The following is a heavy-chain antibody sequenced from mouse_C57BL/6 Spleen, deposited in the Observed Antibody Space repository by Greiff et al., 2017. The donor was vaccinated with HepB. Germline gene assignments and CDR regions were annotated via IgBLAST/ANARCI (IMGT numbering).Heavy chain of an antibody. CDR1: GYTFTDYY. J-gene: IGHJ2*01. CDR3: ARRGVVAYYFDY. Sequence: EVQLQQSGPELVKPGASVKISCKASGYTFTDYYMNWVKQSHGKSLEWIGDINPNNGGTSYNQKFKGKATLTVDKSSSTAYMELRSLTSEDSAVYYCARRGVVAYYFDYWGQGTTLTVSS. V-gene: IGHV1-26*01. D-gene: IGHD1-1*01. CDR2: INPNNGGT.